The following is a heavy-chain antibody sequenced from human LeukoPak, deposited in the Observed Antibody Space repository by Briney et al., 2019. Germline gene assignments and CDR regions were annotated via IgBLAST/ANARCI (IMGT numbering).Heavy chain of an antibody. D-gene: IGHD4-23*01. CDR1: GGSISSYY. Sequence: SETLSLTCTVSGGSISSYYWSWIRQPAAKGLEWIGRIYTSGSNNYNPSLKSRVTMSVDTSKNQFSLKLSSVTAADTAMYYCAREVADYGGYYYYHYMDVWGKGTTVTISS. CDR3: AREVADYGGYYYYHYMDV. V-gene: IGHV4-4*07. CDR2: IYTSGSN. J-gene: IGHJ6*03.